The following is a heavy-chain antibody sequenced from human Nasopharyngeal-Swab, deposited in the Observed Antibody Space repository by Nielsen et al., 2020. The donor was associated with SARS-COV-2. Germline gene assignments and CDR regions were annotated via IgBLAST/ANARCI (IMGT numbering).Heavy chain of an antibody. V-gene: IGHV4-59*08. Sequence: SETLSLTCTVSGGSISSYYWSWIRQPPGKGLEWIGYIYYSGSTNYNPSLKSRVTISVDTSKNQFSMKLSSVTAADTAVYYCARLEYYFDYWGQGTLVTVSS. CDR1: GGSISSYY. CDR3: ARLEYYFDY. CDR2: IYYSGST. J-gene: IGHJ4*02.